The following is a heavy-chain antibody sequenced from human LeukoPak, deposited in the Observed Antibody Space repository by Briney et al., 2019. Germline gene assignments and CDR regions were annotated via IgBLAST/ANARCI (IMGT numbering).Heavy chain of an antibody. CDR1: GFSFSDYY. CDR2: ISSSGSTI. Sequence: GGSLRLSCAVSGFSFSDYYMSWIRQAPGKGLEWLSYISSSGSTIYYADSVKGRFTISRDNAKNSLYLQMNSLRAEDTAVYYCAREYYYDSSGYYYGYWGQGTLVTVSS. V-gene: IGHV3-11*01. D-gene: IGHD3-22*01. CDR3: AREYYYDSSGYYYGY. J-gene: IGHJ4*02.